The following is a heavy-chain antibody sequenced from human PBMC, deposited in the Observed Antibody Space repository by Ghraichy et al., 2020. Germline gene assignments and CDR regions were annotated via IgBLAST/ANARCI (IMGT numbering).Heavy chain of an antibody. CDR2: VHYTGST. CDR3: ARLPASLMITFGGVIG. J-gene: IGHJ4*02. D-gene: IGHD3-16*02. CDR1: GGSISGSSYY. Sequence: SETLSLTCTVSGGSISGSSYYWGWIRQPPGKGLEWIGSVHYTGSTYYNPSLKSRLTISVDTSKNQFSLKLTSVTAADTAVYYCARLPASLMITFGGVIGWGQGTLVTVSS. V-gene: IGHV4-39*01.